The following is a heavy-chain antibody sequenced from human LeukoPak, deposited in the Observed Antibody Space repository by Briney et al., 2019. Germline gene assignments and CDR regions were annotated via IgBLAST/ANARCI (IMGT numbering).Heavy chain of an antibody. Sequence: ASVKVSCKASGYTFTSYYMHWVRQAPGQGLEWMGIINPSGGSTSYAQKFRGRVTMTRDTSTSTVYMELSSLRSEDTAVYYCASTYSGSYFDYWGQGTLVTVSS. V-gene: IGHV1-46*01. D-gene: IGHD1-26*01. CDR3: ASTYSGSYFDY. CDR2: INPSGGST. CDR1: GYTFTSYY. J-gene: IGHJ4*02.